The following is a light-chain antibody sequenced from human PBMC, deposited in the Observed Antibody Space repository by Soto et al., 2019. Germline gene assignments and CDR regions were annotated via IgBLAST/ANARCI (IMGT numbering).Light chain of an antibody. CDR3: SSYTSISTYV. Sequence: QSVLTQPASVSGSPGQSITISCTGTSSHVGGYNYVSWYQPHPGKAPKLMIYDVSNRPSGVSNRFSGSKSGNTASLTISGLQAEDEADYYCSSYTSISTYVFGTGTKLTV. J-gene: IGLJ1*01. V-gene: IGLV2-14*01. CDR1: SSHVGGYNY. CDR2: DVS.